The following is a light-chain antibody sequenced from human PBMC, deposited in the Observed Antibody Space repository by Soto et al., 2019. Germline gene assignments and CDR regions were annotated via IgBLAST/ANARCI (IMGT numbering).Light chain of an antibody. CDR1: NIGSKS. CDR3: QVWDRSSDHYYV. J-gene: IGLJ1*01. CDR2: DDS. Sequence: SYELTQPPSVSVAPGQTARITCGGNNIGSKSVHWYQQKPGQAPVLVVYDDSDRPSGLPERFSGSNSGNTATLTISRVEAGDEADYYCQVWDRSSDHYYVFGTGTKVTVL. V-gene: IGLV3-21*02.